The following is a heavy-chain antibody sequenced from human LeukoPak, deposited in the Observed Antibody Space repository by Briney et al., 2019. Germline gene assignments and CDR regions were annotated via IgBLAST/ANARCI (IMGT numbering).Heavy chain of an antibody. CDR3: ASERGDSITIFGVVGPFDY. CDR2: ISSSGSTI. CDR1: GFTFSDYY. J-gene: IGHJ4*02. V-gene: IGHV3-11*01. Sequence: GGSLRLSCAAPGFTFSDYYMSWIRQAPGKGLEWVSYISSSGSTIYYADSVKGRFTISRDNAKNSLSLQMNSLRAEDAAVYYCASERGDSITIFGVVGPFDYWGQGTLVTVSS. D-gene: IGHD3-3*01.